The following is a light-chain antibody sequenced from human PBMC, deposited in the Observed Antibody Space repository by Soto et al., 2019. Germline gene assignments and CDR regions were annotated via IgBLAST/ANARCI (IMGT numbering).Light chain of an antibody. Sequence: EVLLTQSPATLSVSPGESVTLSCRASQSINTFLAWYQQKPGQAPRLLIYDASSRAAGVPARFSGRGSGTDFTLTINSLEPEDFAVYHCQQYGTSQDYTFGQGTKLEIK. J-gene: IGKJ2*01. CDR3: QQYGTSQDYT. CDR1: QSINTF. CDR2: DAS. V-gene: IGKV3-11*01.